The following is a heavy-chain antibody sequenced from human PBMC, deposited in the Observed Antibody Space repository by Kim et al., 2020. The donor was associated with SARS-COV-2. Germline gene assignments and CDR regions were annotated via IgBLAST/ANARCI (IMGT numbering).Heavy chain of an antibody. J-gene: IGHJ5*02. D-gene: IGHD3-9*01. V-gene: IGHV5-51*01. CDR1: GYTFTSYW. Sequence: GESLKISCKGSGYTFTSYWIGWVRQMPGKGLEWMGIIYPGDSDTRYSPSFEGHVTISADKSISTAYLQWSSLKASDTAMYYCARGNWRGYDVLTGYYPNWFDPWGQGTLVTVSS. CDR3: ARGNWRGYDVLTGYYPNWFDP. CDR2: IYPGDSDT.